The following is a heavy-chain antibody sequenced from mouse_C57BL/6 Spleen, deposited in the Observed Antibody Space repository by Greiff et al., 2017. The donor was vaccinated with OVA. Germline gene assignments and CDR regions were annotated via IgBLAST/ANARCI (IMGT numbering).Heavy chain of an antibody. CDR3: TRGLLRYFDV. J-gene: IGHJ1*03. V-gene: IGHV6-6*01. D-gene: IGHD2-3*01. CDR1: GFTFSDAW. Sequence: EVQLQESGGGLVQPGGSMKLSCAASGFTFSDAWMDWVRQSPEKGLEWVAEIRNKANNHATYYAVSVKGRFTISRDDSKSSVYLQMNSLRAEDTGIYYCTRGLLRYFDVWGTGTTVTVSS. CDR2: IRNKANNHAT.